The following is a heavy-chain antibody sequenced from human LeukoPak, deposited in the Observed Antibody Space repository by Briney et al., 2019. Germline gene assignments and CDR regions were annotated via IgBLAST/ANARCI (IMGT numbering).Heavy chain of an antibody. V-gene: IGHV4-34*01. J-gene: IGHJ4*02. D-gene: IGHD6-13*01. CDR3: ARGHSSSWFDY. CDR1: GGSFSGYY. CDR2: INHSGST. Sequence: PSETLSLTCAVYGGSFSGYYWSWIRQPPGKGLEWIGEINHSGSTNYNPSLKSRVTISVDTSKIQFSLKLSSVTAADTAVYYCARGHSSSWFDYWGQGTLVTVSS.